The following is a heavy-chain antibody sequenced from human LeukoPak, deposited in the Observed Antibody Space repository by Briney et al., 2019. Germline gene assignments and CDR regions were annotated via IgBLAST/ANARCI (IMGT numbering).Heavy chain of an antibody. CDR1: GFTVSSNY. Sequence: GGSLRLSCAASGFTVSSNYMSWVRQAPGRGLEWVSNIKQDGGEKLYVDSVKGRFTISRDNAKNSVFLQMNSLRVEDTAVYFCARDRYYYNYEAFVWGRGAQVIVSS. CDR3: ARDRYYYNYEAFV. V-gene: IGHV3-7*01. J-gene: IGHJ2*01. D-gene: IGHD3-10*01. CDR2: IKQDGGEK.